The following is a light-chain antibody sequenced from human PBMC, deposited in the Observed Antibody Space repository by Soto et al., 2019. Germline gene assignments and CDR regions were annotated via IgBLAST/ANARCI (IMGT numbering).Light chain of an antibody. Sequence: DIQMTQSPSSLSASVGDRVTITCRASQSISSYLNWYQQKPGKAPKLLIYAASSLESGVPSRFSGSGSGTDFTLTISSLHTEDFATYYCQQSYSTPYTFGPGTKVYIK. V-gene: IGKV1-39*01. CDR1: QSISSY. CDR3: QQSYSTPYT. CDR2: AAS. J-gene: IGKJ3*01.